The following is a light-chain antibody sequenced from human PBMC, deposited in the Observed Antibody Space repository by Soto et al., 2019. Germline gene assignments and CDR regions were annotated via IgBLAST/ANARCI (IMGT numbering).Light chain of an antibody. CDR3: CSYAGSSTWV. CDR2: EAS. Sequence: QSALTQPASVSGSPGQSITISCTGTTSDIGSYNLVSWYQQHPGTVPKIIIYEASKRPSGAPYRFSGSKSGNTASLTISGLQAEDEADYYCCSYAGSSTWVFGTGTKLTVL. J-gene: IGLJ1*01. V-gene: IGLV2-23*01. CDR1: TSDIGSYNL.